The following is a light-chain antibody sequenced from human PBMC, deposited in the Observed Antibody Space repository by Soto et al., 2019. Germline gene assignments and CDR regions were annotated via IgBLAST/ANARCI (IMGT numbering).Light chain of an antibody. J-gene: IGKJ2*01. CDR3: QQYDTYFRYT. CDR2: HAS. CDR1: QSISNW. V-gene: IGKV1-5*01. Sequence: DIQMTQSPSTLPASVGDRVTITCRASQSISNWLAWYQQKPWTAPKLLIYHASTLESGVPSRFSGSGSGTEFTLTIGSLQPDDFANYYGQQYDTYFRYTFGQGTKVDIK.